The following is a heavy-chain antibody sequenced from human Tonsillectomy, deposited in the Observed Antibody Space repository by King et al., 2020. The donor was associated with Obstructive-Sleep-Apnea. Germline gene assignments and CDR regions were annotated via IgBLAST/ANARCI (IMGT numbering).Heavy chain of an antibody. CDR1: GYRFTSYW. J-gene: IGHJ4*02. CDR3: ARSPQRGIVGTTDFDY. D-gene: IGHD1-26*01. V-gene: IGHV5-51*01. Sequence: DVQLVESGAEVKKPGESLKISCKGSGYRFTSYWIGWVRQMPGKGLEWMGIIYPGDSDTRYSSSFQGQVTISADKSISTAYLQWSSLKASDTAMYYCARSPQRGIVGTTDFDYWGQGTLVTVSS. CDR2: IYPGDSDT.